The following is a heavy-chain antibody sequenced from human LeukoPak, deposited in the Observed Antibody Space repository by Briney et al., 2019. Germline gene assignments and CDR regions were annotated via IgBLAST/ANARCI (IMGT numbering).Heavy chain of an antibody. D-gene: IGHD3-22*01. CDR3: ARENPLYYDSSGYYYYDY. CDR2: INTDGSST. V-gene: IGHV3-74*01. Sequence: PGGSLRLSCAASGFTFSSYWMHWVRQAPGKGLVWVSRINTDGSSTSYADSVKGRFTISRDNAKNTLYLQMNSLRAEDTAVYYCARENPLYYDSSGYYYYDYWGQGTLVTVSS. CDR1: GFTFSSYW. J-gene: IGHJ4*02.